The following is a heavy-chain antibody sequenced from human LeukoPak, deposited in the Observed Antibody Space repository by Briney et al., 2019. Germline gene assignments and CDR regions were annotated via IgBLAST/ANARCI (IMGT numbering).Heavy chain of an antibody. CDR1: GFPFSSHG. J-gene: IGHJ4*02. CDR3: AIYVAWLRFVD. V-gene: IGHV3-23*01. Sequence: GGSLRLSCAGSGFPFSSHGMNWVRQAPGKGLEWVSGISPGGGPTYYADSVKGRFTISRDDSKNTLYLQMKNLRAEDTAVYYCAIYVAWLRFVDWGQGSLVTVSS. CDR2: ISPGGGPT. D-gene: IGHD3-3*01.